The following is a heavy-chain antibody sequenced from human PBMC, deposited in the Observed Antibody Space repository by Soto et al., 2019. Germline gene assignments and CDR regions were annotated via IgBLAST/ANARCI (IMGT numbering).Heavy chain of an antibody. CDR3: EGSWT. J-gene: IGHJ1*01. V-gene: IGHV3-23*02. CDR2: ISGTTDRT. CDR1: GFTIRNYA. Sequence: EVQVLESGGGLVQPGGSLRLSCAASGFTIRNYAMSWVRQAPGKALEWVAGISGTTDRTYYRDSVEGRFTIFKDTSKNTLYLEMNSLRDEDTALYRCEGSWTWGQGTLVTVSS. D-gene: IGHD5-12*01.